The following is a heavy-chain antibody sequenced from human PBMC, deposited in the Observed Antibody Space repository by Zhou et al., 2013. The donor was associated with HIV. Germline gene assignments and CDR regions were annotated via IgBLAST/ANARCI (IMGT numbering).Heavy chain of an antibody. V-gene: IGHV1-8*01. CDR3: ARGRYSYGTLGRGANWFDP. Sequence: QVQLVQSGAEVKKPGASVKVSCKASGYTFTSYDINWVRQATGQGLEWMGWMNPNSGNTGYAQKFQGRVTMTRNTSISTAYMELSSLRSEDTAVYYCARGRYSYGTLGRGANWFDPWGQGTLVTVSS. D-gene: IGHD5-18*01. CDR1: GYTFTSYD. CDR2: MNPNSGNT. J-gene: IGHJ5*02.